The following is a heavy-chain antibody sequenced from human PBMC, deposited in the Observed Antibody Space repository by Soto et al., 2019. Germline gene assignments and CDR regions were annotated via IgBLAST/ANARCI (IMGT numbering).Heavy chain of an antibody. CDR1: GGTFSSYA. Sequence: QVQLVQSGAEVKKPGSSVKVSCKASGGTFSSYAIIWVRQAPGQGLEWMGGIIPIFGTANYAQKFQGRVTITADESTSTAYMELSSLRSEDTAVYYCARDLSSPVMGDYYYYGMDVWGQGTTVTVSS. CDR2: IIPIFGTA. J-gene: IGHJ6*02. D-gene: IGHD2-21*01. V-gene: IGHV1-69*12. CDR3: ARDLSSPVMGDYYYYGMDV.